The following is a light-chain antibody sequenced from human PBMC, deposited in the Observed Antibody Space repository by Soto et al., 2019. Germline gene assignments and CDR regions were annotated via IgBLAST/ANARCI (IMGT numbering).Light chain of an antibody. Sequence: EIVLTQSPATLSLSPGERAPLSCRASQSVTSNFAWYQQKPGQAPRLLVYDASNRATDVPPRFSGSGSGTDFTLTISSLEPEDFAVYYCQQRSSWPPITFGQGTRLEIK. CDR1: QSVTSN. V-gene: IGKV3-11*01. CDR3: QQRSSWPPIT. CDR2: DAS. J-gene: IGKJ5*01.